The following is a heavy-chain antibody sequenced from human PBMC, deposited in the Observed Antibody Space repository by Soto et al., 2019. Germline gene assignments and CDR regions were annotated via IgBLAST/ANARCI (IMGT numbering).Heavy chain of an antibody. J-gene: IGHJ4*02. V-gene: IGHV4-30-4*01. CDR3: ARAPYDSSGYSHFDY. D-gene: IGHD3-22*01. CDR2: IYYSGST. CDR1: GGSISSGDYY. Sequence: SETLSLTCTVSGGSISSGDYYWSWIRQPPGKGLEWIGYIYYSGSTYYNPSLKSRVTISVDTSKIQFSLKLSSVTAADTAVYYCARAPYDSSGYSHFDYWGQGTLVTVSS.